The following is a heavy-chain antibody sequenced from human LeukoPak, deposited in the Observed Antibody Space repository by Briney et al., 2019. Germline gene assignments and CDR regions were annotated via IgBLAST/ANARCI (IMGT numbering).Heavy chain of an antibody. V-gene: IGHV4-34*01. D-gene: IGHD2-8*01. CDR3: ARPLYYNDAFDI. CDR1: GGSFSGYY. J-gene: IGHJ3*02. Sequence: PSETLSLTCAVYGGSFSGYYWSWIRQPPGKGLEWIGEINHSGSTNYNPSLKSRVTISVDTSKNQFSLKLSSVTAAETAVYYCARPLYYNDAFDIWGQGTMVTVSS. CDR2: INHSGST.